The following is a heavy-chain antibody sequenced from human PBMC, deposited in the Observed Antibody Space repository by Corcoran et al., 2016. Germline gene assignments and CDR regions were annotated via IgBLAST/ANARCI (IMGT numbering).Heavy chain of an antibody. CDR3: ARGVAAAELPPWSHYYYYGMDV. J-gene: IGHJ6*02. D-gene: IGHD6-13*01. V-gene: IGHV4-61*01. Sequence: QVQLQESGPGLVKPSETLSLTCTVSGGSVSSGSYYWSWIRQPPGKGLEWIGYIYYSGSTNYNPSLKSRVTISVDTSKNQFSLKLSSVTAADTAVDYCARGVAAAELPPWSHYYYYGMDVWGQGTTVTVSS. CDR1: GGSVSSGSYY. CDR2: IYYSGST.